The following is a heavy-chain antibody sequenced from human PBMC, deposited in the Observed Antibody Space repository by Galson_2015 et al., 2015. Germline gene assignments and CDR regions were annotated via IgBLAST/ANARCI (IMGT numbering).Heavy chain of an antibody. J-gene: IGHJ6*02. CDR1: GYTFTSYD. V-gene: IGHV1-8*01. Sequence: SVKVSCKASGYTFTSYDINWVRQATGQGLEWMGWMNPNSGNTGYAQKFQGRVTMTRNTSISTAYMELSSLRSEDTAVYYCARAADYGDYSPYYYYGMDVWGQGTMVTVSS. D-gene: IGHD4-17*01. CDR2: MNPNSGNT. CDR3: ARAADYGDYSPYYYYGMDV.